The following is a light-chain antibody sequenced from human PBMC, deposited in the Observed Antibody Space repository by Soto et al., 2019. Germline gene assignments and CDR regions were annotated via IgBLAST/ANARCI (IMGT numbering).Light chain of an antibody. V-gene: IGKV1-9*01. CDR2: DAS. CDR3: QQLNGYVALT. Sequence: DIQLTQSASFLYASVGDRVTITCRASQGISTYLAWYQQRPGKAPKLLIYDASTLQSGVPSSFSGSRSGTEFTLTISSLQPEDFATYYCQQLNGYVALTFGGGTKVEIK. J-gene: IGKJ4*01. CDR1: QGISTY.